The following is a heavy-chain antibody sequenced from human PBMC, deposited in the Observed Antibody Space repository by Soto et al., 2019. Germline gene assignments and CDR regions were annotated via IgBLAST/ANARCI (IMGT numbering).Heavy chain of an antibody. CDR2: ISHTGSP. Sequence: PSVTLSLTCTASGGSISNSDYFWAWMRQPPGKGLEWVGTISHTGSPRYNPSLKSRVTISVDTSKNQFSLRLPSVTAADTAVFYCASQLESTTYFDYWGRGTLVTVSS. CDR3: ASQLESTTYFDY. V-gene: IGHV4-39*01. CDR1: GGSISNSDYF. D-gene: IGHD1-1*01. J-gene: IGHJ4*02.